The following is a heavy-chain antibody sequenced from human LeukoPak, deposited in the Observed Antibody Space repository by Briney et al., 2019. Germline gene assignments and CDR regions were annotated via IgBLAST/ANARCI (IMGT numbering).Heavy chain of an antibody. Sequence: GGSLRLSCAASGFXFSSYWMSWVRQAPGKGLEWVANIKQDGSEKYYVDSVKGRFTISRDNAKNSLYLQMNSLRAEDTAVYYCARAIDGYNYDAFDIWGQGTMVTVSS. CDR1: GFXFSSYW. J-gene: IGHJ3*02. D-gene: IGHD5-24*01. CDR2: IKQDGSEK. V-gene: IGHV3-7*04. CDR3: ARAIDGYNYDAFDI.